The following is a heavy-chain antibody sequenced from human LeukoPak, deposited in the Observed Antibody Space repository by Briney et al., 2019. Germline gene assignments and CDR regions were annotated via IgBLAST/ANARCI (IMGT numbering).Heavy chain of an antibody. Sequence: ASVKVSCKASGYTSTTYGTSWVRQAPGQGLEWMGWIHTNTGNPTYGQGFTGRFVFSLDTSVSTAYLQISDIKAEDNAVYYCARKNNFDAFDIWGQGTMVTVSS. D-gene: IGHD2/OR15-2a*01. V-gene: IGHV7-4-1*02. CDR1: GYTSTTYG. CDR3: ARKNNFDAFDI. J-gene: IGHJ3*02. CDR2: IHTNTGNP.